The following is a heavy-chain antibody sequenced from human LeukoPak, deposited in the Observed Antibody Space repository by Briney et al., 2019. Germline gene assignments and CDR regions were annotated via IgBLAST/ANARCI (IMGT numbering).Heavy chain of an antibody. D-gene: IGHD5-12*01. CDR1: GFTFSSYG. Sequence: GGSLRLSCAASGFTFSSYGMHWVRQAPGKGLEWVAFIRYDGSNKYYADSVKGRFTISRDNSKNTLYLQMNSLRADDTAVYYCARVISGYVFFDYWGQGTLVTVSS. CDR2: IRYDGSNK. V-gene: IGHV3-30*02. CDR3: ARVISGYVFFDY. J-gene: IGHJ4*02.